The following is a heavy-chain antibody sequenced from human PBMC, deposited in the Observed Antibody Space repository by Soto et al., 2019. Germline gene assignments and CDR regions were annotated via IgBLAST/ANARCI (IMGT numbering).Heavy chain of an antibody. CDR2: IKPAIGSA. V-gene: IGHV1-69*01. D-gene: IGHD1-26*01. CDR1: GDILTTYA. CDR3: ARGLLVGHETVDY. J-gene: IGHJ4*02. Sequence: QVQVVQSGAEVKEPGSSVKVSCKASGDILTTYAINWVRQAPGQGLVWMGGIKPAIGSANYAPTFQGRLTITADDLTATAYMDLTSLTSEDTAVYYCARGLLVGHETVDYWGQGTLVTVSS.